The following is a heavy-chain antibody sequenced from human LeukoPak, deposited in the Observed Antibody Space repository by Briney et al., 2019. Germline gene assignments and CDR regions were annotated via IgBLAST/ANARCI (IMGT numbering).Heavy chain of an antibody. V-gene: IGHV3-23*01. CDR3: AKDEGYYESSGYYPDY. CDR2: ISSTGAGR. CDR1: GFTFSSYA. D-gene: IGHD3-22*01. J-gene: IGHJ4*02. Sequence: GGSLRLSCAASGFTFSSYAMSWVRQAPGKGLEWVSAISSTGAGRYYSDSVKGRFTVSRDNSKNTLYLQMNSLRGEDTPIYYCAKDEGYYESSGYYPDYWGQGTLVTVSS.